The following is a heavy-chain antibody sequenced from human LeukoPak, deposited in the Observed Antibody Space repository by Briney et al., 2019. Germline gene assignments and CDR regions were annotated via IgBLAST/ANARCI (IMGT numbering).Heavy chain of an antibody. CDR1: GFTFSDYY. Sequence: GGSLRLSCAASGFTFSDYYMGWIRRAPGKGLEWISYISGGGGTISYADSVKGRFTISRDNAKNSLHLQMNNLRAEDTAVYYCARDLDPDDYGGYDYWGQGTLVTVSS. V-gene: IGHV3-11*01. J-gene: IGHJ4*02. CDR2: ISGGGGTI. CDR3: ARDLDPDDYGGYDY. D-gene: IGHD4-23*01.